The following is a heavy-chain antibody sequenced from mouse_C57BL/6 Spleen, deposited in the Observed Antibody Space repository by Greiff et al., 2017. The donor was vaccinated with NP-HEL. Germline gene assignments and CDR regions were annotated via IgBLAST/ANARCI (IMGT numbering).Heavy chain of an antibody. CDR1: GFTFSDYG. CDR3: ARGLDYGSSYYFDY. CDR2: ISSGSSTI. D-gene: IGHD1-1*01. J-gene: IGHJ2*01. V-gene: IGHV5-17*01. Sequence: EVQLVESGGGLVKPGGSLKLSCAASGFTFSDYGMHWVRQAPEKGLEWVAYISSGSSTIYYADTVKGRFTISRDNAKNTLFLQMTSLRSEDTAMYYCARGLDYGSSYYFDYWGQGTTLTVSS.